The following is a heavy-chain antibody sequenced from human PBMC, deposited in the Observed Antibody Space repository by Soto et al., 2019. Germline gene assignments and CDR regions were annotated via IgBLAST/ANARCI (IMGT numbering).Heavy chain of an antibody. V-gene: IGHV1-46*01. Sequence: ASLKVSCKASGYTFTSYYRHCVRPAPSQGLEWMGIINPSGGSTSYAQKFQGRVTITADESTSTAYMELSSLRSEDTAVYYCVRVIKGITVAGDAFDIWGQGTMV. CDR1: GYTFTSYY. J-gene: IGHJ3*02. CDR2: INPSGGST. CDR3: VRVIKGITVAGDAFDI. D-gene: IGHD3-3*01.